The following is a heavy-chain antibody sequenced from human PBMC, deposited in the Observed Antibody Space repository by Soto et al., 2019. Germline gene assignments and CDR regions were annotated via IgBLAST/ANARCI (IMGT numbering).Heavy chain of an antibody. CDR1: GGTFSSYA. CDR3: AQCLLGVNYYYGMDV. Sequence: QVQLVQSGAGVKKPGSSVKVSCKASGGTFSSYAINWVRQAPGQGLEWMGGIIPIFATADYAQKFQGRVTLPADESQSTAYMELSSLRSEDTAVYYCAQCLLGVNYYYGMDVWGQGTTVTVSS. V-gene: IGHV1-69*12. D-gene: IGHD3-16*01. J-gene: IGHJ6*02. CDR2: IIPIFATA.